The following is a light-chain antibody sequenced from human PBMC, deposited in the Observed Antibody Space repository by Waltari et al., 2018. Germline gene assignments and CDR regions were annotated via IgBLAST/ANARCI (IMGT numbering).Light chain of an antibody. V-gene: IGKV1-9*01. J-gene: IGKJ4*01. CDR2: AAS. CDR3: QQLITYPLT. CDR1: QDISNY. Sequence: IQLTQSPSSLSASVGDRITITCRASQDISNYVAWYQQIPGKAPKLLIYAASTLQSGVPSRFSGSGSGTDFTLTISSLQSEDFATYYCQQLITYPLTFGGGTKVEIK.